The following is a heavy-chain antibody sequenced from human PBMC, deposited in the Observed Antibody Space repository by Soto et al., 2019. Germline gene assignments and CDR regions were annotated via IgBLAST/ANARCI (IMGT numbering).Heavy chain of an antibody. Sequence: GGSLRLSCAASGFTFSSYAMSWVRQAPGKGLEWVSAISGSGGSTYYADSVKGRFTISRDNSKNTLYLQMNSLRAEDTAVYYCAKASGSSILYYYYYGMDVWGQGTTVTVSS. J-gene: IGHJ6*02. D-gene: IGHD1-26*01. CDR2: ISGSGGST. V-gene: IGHV3-23*01. CDR3: AKASGSSILYYYYYGMDV. CDR1: GFTFSSYA.